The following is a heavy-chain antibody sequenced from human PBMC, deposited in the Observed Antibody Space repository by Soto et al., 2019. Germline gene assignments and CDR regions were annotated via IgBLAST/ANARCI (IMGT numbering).Heavy chain of an antibody. D-gene: IGHD3-10*01. J-gene: IGHJ4*02. Sequence: QVQLVESGGGVVQPRRSLRLSCAASGFIFTSYIVHWVRQAPGKGLEWVASVSYDGSKKHYADSVKGRFSISRDNSKNPVYLQLNSLGTEDTAVDYCARDRGLLSHCHFDSWGQGTLVTVSS. CDR1: GFIFTSYI. CDR3: ARDRGLLSHCHFDS. V-gene: IGHV3-30*01. CDR2: VSYDGSKK.